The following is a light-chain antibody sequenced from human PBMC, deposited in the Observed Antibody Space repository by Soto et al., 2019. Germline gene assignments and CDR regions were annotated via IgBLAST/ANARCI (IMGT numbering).Light chain of an antibody. V-gene: IGLV2-8*01. CDR3: SSYAGSSNV. CDR2: EVN. CDR1: SRDVGGYNY. Sequence: QAVLTEAPSATGSPGELVAISCTGTSRDVGGYNYVSWYQQHPGKAPKLMIYEVNKRPSGVPDRFSGSKSGNTASLTVSGLQAEDEADYYCSSYAGSSNVFRTGTKVTVL. J-gene: IGLJ1*01.